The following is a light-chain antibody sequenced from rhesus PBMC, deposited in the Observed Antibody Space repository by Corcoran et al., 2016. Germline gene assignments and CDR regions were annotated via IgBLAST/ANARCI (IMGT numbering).Light chain of an antibody. J-gene: IGKJ3*01. CDR3: QQHDNSPFT. Sequence: DIQMTQSPSSLSASVGDRVTITCRASQGISNWLAWYQQKPGKAPKLLIYRASNLETGVPTKFSGSGPGTDFTLTISSLQPEDIATYYCQQHDNSPFTFGPGTKLDIK. V-gene: IGKV1-69*01. CDR1: QGISNW. CDR2: RAS.